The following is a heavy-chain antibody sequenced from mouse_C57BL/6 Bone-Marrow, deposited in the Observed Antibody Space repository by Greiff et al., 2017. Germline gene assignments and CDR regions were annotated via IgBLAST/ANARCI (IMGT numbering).Heavy chain of an antibody. J-gene: IGHJ3*01. D-gene: IGHD2-3*01. CDR3: ARDEDGYYIEFAY. CDR2: SRNKANDYTP. V-gene: IGHV7-1*01. CDR1: GFTFSDFY. Sequence: EVKLMESGGGLVQSGRSLRLSCATSGFTFSDFYMEWVRQAPGKGLEWIAASRNKANDYTPEYSASVQGRFIVSRDTSQSIIYLQMKALRAEDTAIYYCARDEDGYYIEFAYWGQGTLVTVSA.